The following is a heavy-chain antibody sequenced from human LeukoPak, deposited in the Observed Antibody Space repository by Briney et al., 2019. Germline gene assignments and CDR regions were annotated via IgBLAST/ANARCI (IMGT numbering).Heavy chain of an antibody. CDR2: ISYDGDNE. Sequence: PGRSLRLSCAASGFTFSSYAMHWVRQAPGKGLEWVATISYDGDNEYYADSLKGRFTISRDNSKNTLYLQVNSLRAEDTAVYYCTRGRSLVAISGYFDYWGQGTLVTVSS. CDR1: GFTFSSYA. D-gene: IGHD3-22*01. CDR3: TRGRSLVAISGYFDY. J-gene: IGHJ4*02. V-gene: IGHV3-30-3*01.